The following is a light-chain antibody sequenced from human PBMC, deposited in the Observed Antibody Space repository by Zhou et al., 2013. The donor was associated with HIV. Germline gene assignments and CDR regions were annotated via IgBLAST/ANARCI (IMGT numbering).Light chain of an antibody. CDR2: AAS. Sequence: DIQMTQSPSSLSASIGDRVTITCRASQSINSYLNWYQQKAGKAPKLLIYAASSLQSGVPSRFSGSGSGTDFTLTISSLQPEDFATYYCQQANFPGPFGGGTKVEIK. J-gene: IGKJ4*01. CDR1: QSINSY. CDR3: QQANFPGP. V-gene: IGKV1-39*01.